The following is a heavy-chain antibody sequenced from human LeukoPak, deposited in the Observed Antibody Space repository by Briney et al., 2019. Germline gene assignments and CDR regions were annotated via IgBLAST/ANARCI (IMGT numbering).Heavy chain of an antibody. J-gene: IGHJ5*02. CDR2: ISSSSSYI. V-gene: IGHV3-21*01. CDR1: GFTFSSYA. D-gene: IGHD6-13*01. CDR3: ARDQGYSSSWYVRDNWFDP. Sequence: GGSLRLSCAASGFTFSSYAMSWVRQAPGKGLEWVSSISSSSSYIYYADSVKGRFTISRDNAKNSLYLQMNSLRAEDTAVYYCARDQGYSSSWYVRDNWFDPWGQGTLVTVSS.